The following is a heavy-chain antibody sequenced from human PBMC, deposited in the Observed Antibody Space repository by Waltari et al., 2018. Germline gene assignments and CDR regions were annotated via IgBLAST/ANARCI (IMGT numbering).Heavy chain of an antibody. CDR1: GFHFSKYA. Sequence: QVPLVESGGGVVQPGGSLRLSCAASGFHFSKYAIHWFRQAPGKGLDWLAVIWYDGTKTYYGDSVQDRFTISRDNSKNTLYLQMNSLRAEDTALYYCARGSVPLVVAATSIDYWGQGTLVTVSS. CDR2: IWYDGTKT. D-gene: IGHD2-15*01. V-gene: IGHV3-33*03. CDR3: ARGSVPLVVAATSIDY. J-gene: IGHJ4*02.